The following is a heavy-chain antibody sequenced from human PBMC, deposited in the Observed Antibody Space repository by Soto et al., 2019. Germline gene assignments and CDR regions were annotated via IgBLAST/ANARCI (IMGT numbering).Heavy chain of an antibody. CDR1: GGTFSSYA. CDR2: IIPIFGTA. D-gene: IGHD2-2*01. V-gene: IGHV1-69*12. CDR3: APHWTVVPRYYLGMDV. J-gene: IGHJ6*02. Sequence: QVQLVQSGAEVKKPGSSVKVSCKASGGTFSSYAISWVRQAPGQGLEWMGGIIPIFGTANYAQKFQGRVTITADEPTSTGYMEPSSLRSEDTAVYYCAPHWTVVPRYYLGMDVWGQGTTVTSSS.